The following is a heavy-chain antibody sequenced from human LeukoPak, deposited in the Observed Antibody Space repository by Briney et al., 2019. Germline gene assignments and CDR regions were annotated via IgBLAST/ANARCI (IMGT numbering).Heavy chain of an antibody. CDR2: IYYSGST. D-gene: IGHD3-10*01. V-gene: IGHV4-59*01. J-gene: IGHJ4*02. Sequence: SETLSLTCTVSGGSISSYYWSWIRQPPGKGLEWIGYIYYSGSTNYNPSLKSRVTISLDTSNTQFSLRLSSVTAADTAVYYCARSELLWFGGVNSGFDYWGQGTLVTVSS. CDR3: ARSELLWFGGVNSGFDY. CDR1: GGSISSYY.